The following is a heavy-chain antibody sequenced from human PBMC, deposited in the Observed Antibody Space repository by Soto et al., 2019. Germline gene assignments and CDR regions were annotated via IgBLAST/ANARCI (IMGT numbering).Heavy chain of an antibody. D-gene: IGHD5-12*01. Sequence: GGSLRLSCAASGFTFRSYGMHWVRQAPGKGLEWVALVWSDGSSQYYADSVKGRFTVSRDNSKNTLYLQMDSLRAEDTAVYYCARKGYSGYQYYFDYWGQGTPVTVSS. V-gene: IGHV3-33*01. CDR1: GFTFRSYG. CDR2: VWSDGSSQ. CDR3: ARKGYSGYQYYFDY. J-gene: IGHJ4*02.